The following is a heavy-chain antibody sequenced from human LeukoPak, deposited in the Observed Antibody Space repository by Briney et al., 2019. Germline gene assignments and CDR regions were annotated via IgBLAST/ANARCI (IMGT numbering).Heavy chain of an antibody. CDR1: GFTFSSYA. CDR3: ARRGHGSGSYYFDY. CDR2: IAASIPNT. Sequence: GGSLRLSCAASGFTFSSYAMSWVRQAPGKGLEWVSAIAASIPNTYYTDSVRGRFTISRDNSRNTLSLQMRSLRAEGTAVYLCARRGHGSGSYYFDYWGQGTLVTVSS. D-gene: IGHD3-10*01. J-gene: IGHJ4*02. V-gene: IGHV3-23*01.